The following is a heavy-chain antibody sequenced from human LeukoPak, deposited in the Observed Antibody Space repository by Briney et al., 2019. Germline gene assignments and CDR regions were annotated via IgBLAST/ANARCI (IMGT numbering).Heavy chain of an antibody. CDR3: AREDPQTKVPEGMDV. V-gene: IGHV4-59*01. J-gene: IGHJ6*02. D-gene: IGHD4/OR15-4a*01. CDR1: GGSISHYY. CDR2: IYYSGTT. Sequence: PSETLSLTCTVSGGSISHYYWSWIRQPPEKGLEWIGYIYYSGTTNYNPSFKSRVTISVDTSKNQFSLKLNSVTAADTAVYYCAREDPQTKVPEGMDVWGQGTTVTVSS.